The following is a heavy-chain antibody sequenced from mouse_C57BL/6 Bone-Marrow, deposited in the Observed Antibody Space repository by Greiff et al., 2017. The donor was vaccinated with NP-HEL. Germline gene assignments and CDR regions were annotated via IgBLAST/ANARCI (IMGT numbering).Heavy chain of an antibody. CDR1: GFTFSDYG. Sequence: EVKLQESGGGLVKPGGSLKLSCAASGFTFSDYGMHWVRQAPEKGLEWVAYISSGSSTIYYADTVKGRFTISRDNAKNTLFLQMTSLRSEDTAMYYCARGPGTGDWYFDVWGTGTTVTVSS. CDR3: ARGPGTGDWYFDV. D-gene: IGHD4-1*01. CDR2: ISSGSSTI. V-gene: IGHV5-17*01. J-gene: IGHJ1*03.